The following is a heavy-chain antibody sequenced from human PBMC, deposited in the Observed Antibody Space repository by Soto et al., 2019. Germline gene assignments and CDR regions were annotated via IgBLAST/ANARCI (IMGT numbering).Heavy chain of an antibody. CDR2: IYWDDDK. V-gene: IGHV2-5*02. CDR3: AHIVVAGLGYYFDY. D-gene: IGHD6-19*01. J-gene: IGHJ4*02. Sequence: QITLKESGPTLVKPTQTLTLTCTFSGFSLSSTRMAVGWIRQPPGKALEWLALIYWDDDKRYSPFLKSRLTNNKDTSKNQVVLTMSNMDPVDTARYYCAHIVVAGLGYYFDYWGQGTLVTVSS. CDR1: GFSLSSTRMA.